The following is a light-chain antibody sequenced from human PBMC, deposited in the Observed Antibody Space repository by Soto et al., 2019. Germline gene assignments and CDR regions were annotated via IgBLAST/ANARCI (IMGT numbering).Light chain of an antibody. Sequence: DIQMTQSPSTLSASVGDRVTITCRASQSISYWLAWYQQKPGKAPKLLIYDTFALASGVPSRFSGSGSGTEFTLNISSMQPDDFATYYCQRYNSYSRTFGQGTKLEI. CDR2: DTF. CDR1: QSISYW. J-gene: IGKJ2*01. CDR3: QRYNSYSRT. V-gene: IGKV1-5*01.